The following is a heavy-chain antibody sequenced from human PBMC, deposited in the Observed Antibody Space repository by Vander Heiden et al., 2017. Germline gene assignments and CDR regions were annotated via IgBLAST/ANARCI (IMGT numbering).Heavy chain of an antibody. CDR1: GYTLTDLS. CDR2: FDPEDGET. CDR3: ATDRKGGISDWWCDP. V-gene: IGHV1-24*01. D-gene: IGHD3-9*01. J-gene: IGHJ5*02. Sequence: QVQLVQSGAEVKKPGASVKVSCKVSGYTLTDLSMHWVGQAPGKGLEWMGGFDPEDGETIYAQKFQGRVTMTEDTSTDTAYMELSSLRSEDTAVYDCATDRKGGISDWWCDPWGQGTLVTVSS.